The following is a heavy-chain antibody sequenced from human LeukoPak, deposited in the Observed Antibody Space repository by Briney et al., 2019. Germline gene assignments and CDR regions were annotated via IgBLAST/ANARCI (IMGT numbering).Heavy chain of an antibody. CDR3: ARDGRTAMAKGFDY. Sequence: SETLSLTCTVSGGSISSYYWSWIRQSPGKGLECIGYIYYGGSTNYNPSLKSRVTISVDTSKNQFSLKLSSVTAADTAVYYCARDGRTAMAKGFDYWGQGTLVTVSS. CDR2: IYYGGST. J-gene: IGHJ4*02. D-gene: IGHD5-18*01. V-gene: IGHV4-59*01. CDR1: GGSISSYY.